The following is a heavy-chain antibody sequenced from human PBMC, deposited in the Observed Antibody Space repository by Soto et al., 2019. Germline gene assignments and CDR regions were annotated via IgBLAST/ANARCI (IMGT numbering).Heavy chain of an antibody. CDR2: ISSSSTYI. J-gene: IGHJ6*03. CDR3: ARVAGTDMVLYMDV. CDR1: GFTFSTYS. D-gene: IGHD5-18*01. Sequence: EVQLVESGGGLVKPGGSLRLSCAASGFTFSTYSMNWVRQAPGKGLEWVSSISSSSTYIYYADSVKGRFTISRDNAKKSLYLQMNSLRAEDTAVYHCARVAGTDMVLYMDVWGKGTTVTVSS. V-gene: IGHV3-21*01.